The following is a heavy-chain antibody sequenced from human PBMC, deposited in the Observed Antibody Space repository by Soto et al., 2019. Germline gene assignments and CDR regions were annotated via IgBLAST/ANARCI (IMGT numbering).Heavy chain of an antibody. J-gene: IGHJ6*04. Sequence: GESLKISCKGSGYSFTSYWISWVRQMPGKGLEWMGRIDPSDSYTNYSPSFQGHVTISADKSISTAYLQWSSLKASDTAMYYCARGRYGSGSDYSENYSGMDVWGRGNTGIASS. CDR1: GYSFTSYW. CDR3: ARGRYGSGSDYSENYSGMDV. V-gene: IGHV5-10-1*01. D-gene: IGHD3-10*01. CDR2: IDPSDSYT.